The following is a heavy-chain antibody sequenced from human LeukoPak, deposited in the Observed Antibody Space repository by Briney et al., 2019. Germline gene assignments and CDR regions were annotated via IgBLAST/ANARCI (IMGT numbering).Heavy chain of an antibody. V-gene: IGHV4-4*02. Sequence: SGTLSLTCTVSGGSISNCHWWNWGRQSPGKGLEWVGQIYHNGITNYNPSLKSRLTISVDKSRNHFSLNLTSVTAADTAVYFCARELATINGPYYESWGQGPVAIVSS. CDR3: ARELATINGPYYES. CDR2: IYHNGIT. D-gene: IGHD5-24*01. CDR1: GGSISNCHW. J-gene: IGHJ5*02.